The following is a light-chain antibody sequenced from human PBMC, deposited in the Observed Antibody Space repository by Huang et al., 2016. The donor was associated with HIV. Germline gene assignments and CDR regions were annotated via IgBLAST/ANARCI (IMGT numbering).Light chain of an antibody. J-gene: IGKJ2*01. CDR1: EYVSSRY. CDR3: QQYGSSPRNT. CDR2: GGS. V-gene: IGKV3-20*01. Sequence: EIVLTQSPGSLSLSPGERATLSCRASEYVSSRYLAWYQQKPGQAPRLLFYGGSSRATGIQDRFSGSGSGTDFTLTIGRLEPEDFAVYYCQQYGSSPRNTFGPGTKLEIK.